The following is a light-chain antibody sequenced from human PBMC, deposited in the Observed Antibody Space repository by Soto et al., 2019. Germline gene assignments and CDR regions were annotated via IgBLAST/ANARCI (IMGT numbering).Light chain of an antibody. CDR1: SSKIGSNT. J-gene: IGLJ1*01. CDR2: EVT. V-gene: IGLV1-44*01. Sequence: QSVLTQPPSASGTPGQRVTISCSGSSSKIGSNTVNWYQQHPGKAPKLMIYEVTRRPAGVPDRLSGSKSGNTASLTVSGLQAEDEAEYFCSSDAGNYNYVFGTGTKVTVL. CDR3: SSDAGNYNYV.